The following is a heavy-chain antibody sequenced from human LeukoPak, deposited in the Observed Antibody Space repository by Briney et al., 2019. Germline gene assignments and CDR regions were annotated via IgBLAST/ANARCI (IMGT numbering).Heavy chain of an antibody. D-gene: IGHD4-23*01. CDR3: ARAVTRVPYHMDV. V-gene: IGHV4-4*07. CDR2: IYSSGST. J-gene: IGHJ6*03. Sequence: PSATLTLTCTGSGSISTDYWSWIRQPDGKGLEWIGRIYSSGSTNYNPSLKSRVTMSVDTSKNQFSLKLSSVTAADSAVYYCARAVTRVPYHMDVWGKGTTVTVSS. CDR1: GSISTDY.